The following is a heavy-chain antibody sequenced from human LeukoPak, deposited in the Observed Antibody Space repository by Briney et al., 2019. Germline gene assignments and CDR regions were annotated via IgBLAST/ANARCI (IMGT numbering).Heavy chain of an antibody. CDR2: IYYSGST. CDR1: GGSISSYY. V-gene: IGHV4-59*08. CDR3: ARHRGVGALT. D-gene: IGHD3-10*01. J-gene: IGHJ5*02. Sequence: PSQTLFLTCTVSGGSISSYYWNWIRQPPGKGLEWIGNIYYSGSTNYNPSLKSRVTISVDMSKNQFSLGLSSVTAADTAVYYCARHRGVGALTWGQGTLVTVSS.